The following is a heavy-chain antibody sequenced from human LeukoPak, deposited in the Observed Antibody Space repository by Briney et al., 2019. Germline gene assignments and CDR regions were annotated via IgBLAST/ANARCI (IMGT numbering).Heavy chain of an antibody. CDR1: GVAISSGGYD. D-gene: IGHD2-2*01. V-gene: IGHV4-39*07. Sequence: SETLSLTCTVSGVAISSGGYDWSWIRQPPRKGLEWSGEINHSGSTNYNPSLKSRVTISVDTSKSQFSLKLSSVTAADTAVYYCARPFRGGVPAANTCYYMDVWGKGTTVTVSS. J-gene: IGHJ6*03. CDR2: INHSGST. CDR3: ARPFRGGVPAANTCYYMDV.